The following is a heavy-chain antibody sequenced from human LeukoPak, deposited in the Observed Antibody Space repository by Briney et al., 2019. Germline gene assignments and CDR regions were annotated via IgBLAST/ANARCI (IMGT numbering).Heavy chain of an antibody. CDR3: ARGGRWAQDAFDI. CDR2: INSDGSST. Sequence: GGSLRLSCAASGFTFSSYWMHWVRQAPGKGLVWVSRINSDGSSTSYAYSVKGRFTISRDNAKNTLYLQMNSLRAEDTAVYYCARGGRWAQDAFDIWGQGTMVTVSS. D-gene: IGHD3-16*01. V-gene: IGHV3-74*01. J-gene: IGHJ3*02. CDR1: GFTFSSYW.